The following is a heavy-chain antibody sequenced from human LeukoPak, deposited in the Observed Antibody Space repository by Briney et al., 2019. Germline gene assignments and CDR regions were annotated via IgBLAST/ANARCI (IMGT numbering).Heavy chain of an antibody. CDR2: IYYSGST. CDR1: GGSISSSSYY. J-gene: IGHJ3*02. CDR3: ARGPSEDGYNRDDAFDI. Sequence: PSETLSLTCTVSGGSISSSSYYWGWIRQPPGKGLEWIGSIYYSGSTYYNPSLKSRVTISVDTSKNQFSLKLSSVTAADTAVYYCARGPSEDGYNRDDAFDIWGQGTMVTVSS. D-gene: IGHD5-24*01. V-gene: IGHV4-39*01.